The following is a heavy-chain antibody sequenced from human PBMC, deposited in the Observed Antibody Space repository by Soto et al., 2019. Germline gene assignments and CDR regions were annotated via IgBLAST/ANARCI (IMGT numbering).Heavy chain of an antibody. D-gene: IGHD3-16*01. Sequence: PSETLSRTCTVSGGSISSSSYYWGWIRQPPGKGLEWIGSIYYSGYTYYNPSLKSRVTISVDTSKNQFSLKLSSVTAADTAVYYCARHNGPLYVGYYYDMDVWGQGTTVTVSS. CDR2: IYYSGYT. J-gene: IGHJ6*02. CDR1: GGSISSSSYY. CDR3: ARHNGPLYVGYYYDMDV. V-gene: IGHV4-39*01.